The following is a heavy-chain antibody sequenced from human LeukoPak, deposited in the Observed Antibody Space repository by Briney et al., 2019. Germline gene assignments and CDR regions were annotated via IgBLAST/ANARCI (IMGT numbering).Heavy chain of an antibody. J-gene: IGHJ4*02. V-gene: IGHV3-30*18. CDR1: GFTFSDFA. D-gene: IGHD6-19*01. Sequence: PGGSLRLSCAASGFTFSDFAVHWVRQAPGKGLEWVAAISYDGSDKYFADSMKGRFAISRDDSKNTVYLQMNSLRAEDTALYYCAKGGGGSGWFFDYWGQGTLVTVSS. CDR3: AKGGGGSGWFFDY. CDR2: ISYDGSDK.